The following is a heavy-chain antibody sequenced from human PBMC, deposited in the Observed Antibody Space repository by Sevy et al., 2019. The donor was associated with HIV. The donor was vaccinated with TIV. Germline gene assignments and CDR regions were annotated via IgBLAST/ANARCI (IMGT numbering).Heavy chain of an antibody. J-gene: IGHJ4*02. CDR2: INPNSGGT. V-gene: IGHV1-2*02. CDR1: GYTFTGYY. CDR3: ARVLAYYDSSGYLPALDYFDY. D-gene: IGHD3-22*01. Sequence: ASVKVSCKASGYTFTGYYMHWVRQAPGQGLEWMGWINPNSGGTNYAQKFQGRVTMTRDTSISTAYMELSRLRSDDTAVYYCARVLAYYDSSGYLPALDYFDYWGQGTLVTVSS.